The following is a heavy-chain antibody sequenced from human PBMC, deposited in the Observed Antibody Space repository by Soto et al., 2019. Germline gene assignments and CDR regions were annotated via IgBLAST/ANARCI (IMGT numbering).Heavy chain of an antibody. CDR1: GGTFSSYA. CDR2: IIPIFGTA. D-gene: IGHD2-15*01. CDR3: ARGWRCSGGSCYSSFAGYFDY. V-gene: IGHV1-69*13. J-gene: IGHJ4*02. Sequence: VASVKVSCKASGGTFSSYAISWVRQAPGQGLEWMGGIIPIFGTANYAQKFQGRVTITADESTSTAYMELSSLRSEDTAVYYCARGWRCSGGSCYSSFAGYFDYWGQGTLVTVSS.